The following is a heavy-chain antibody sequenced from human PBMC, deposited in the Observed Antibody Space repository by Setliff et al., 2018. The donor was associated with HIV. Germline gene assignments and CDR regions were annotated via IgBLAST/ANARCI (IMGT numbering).Heavy chain of an antibody. V-gene: IGHV4-34*01. J-gene: IGHJ2*01. CDR1: GGSLSGYY. Sequence: PSETLSLTCAVYGGSLSGYYWSWVRQSPGRGLEWIGEINQSGHTNFNPSLKSLLIISVDTSKSQFSLKLTSVTAADTALYYCAREGGQGYSGSGSFYHRNFDLWGRGTLVTVSS. CDR3: AREGGQGYSGSGSFYHRNFDL. D-gene: IGHD3-10*01. CDR2: INQSGHT.